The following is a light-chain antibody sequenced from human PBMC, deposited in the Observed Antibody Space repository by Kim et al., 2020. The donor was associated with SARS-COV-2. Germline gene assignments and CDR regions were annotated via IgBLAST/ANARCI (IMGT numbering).Light chain of an antibody. V-gene: IGKV3-15*01. CDR3: QQYYSWPPRWT. Sequence: VMTQSPATLSVSPGERATLSCRASQSVGGDLAWYQQKPGQAPRLLIYDATARATTIPARFSGSGSGTEFTLTISSLQSEDSALYYCQQYYSWPPRWTFGQGTKVDIK. J-gene: IGKJ1*01. CDR2: DAT. CDR1: QSVGGD.